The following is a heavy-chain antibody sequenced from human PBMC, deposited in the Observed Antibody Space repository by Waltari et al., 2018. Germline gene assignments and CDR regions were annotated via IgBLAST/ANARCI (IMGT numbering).Heavy chain of an antibody. J-gene: IGHJ3*02. D-gene: IGHD6-13*01. V-gene: IGHV3-30*18. CDR2: IWYDGSNK. Sequence: QVQLVESGGGVVQPGRSLRLSCAASGFTFSSYGMHWVRPAPGKGLEWVAVIWYDGSNKYYADSVKGRFTISRDNSKNTLYLQMNSLRAEDTAMYYCAKEQDSSSWSAEAFDIWGQGTMVTVSS. CDR1: GFTFSSYG. CDR3: AKEQDSSSWSAEAFDI.